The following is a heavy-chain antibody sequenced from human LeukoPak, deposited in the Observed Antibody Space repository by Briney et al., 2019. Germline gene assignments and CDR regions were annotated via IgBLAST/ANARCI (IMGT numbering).Heavy chain of an antibody. D-gene: IGHD6-25*01. CDR2: ISSSSNYI. CDR3: ARGGYSSGPDY. Sequence: GGSLRLSCAASGFTFSSYSMNWVRQAPGKGLEWVSSISSSSNYIYYADSVKGRFTISRDSAKSSLYLQMNSLRAEDTAVYYCARGGYSSGPDYWGQGTLVTVSS. CDR1: GFTFSSYS. V-gene: IGHV3-21*01. J-gene: IGHJ4*02.